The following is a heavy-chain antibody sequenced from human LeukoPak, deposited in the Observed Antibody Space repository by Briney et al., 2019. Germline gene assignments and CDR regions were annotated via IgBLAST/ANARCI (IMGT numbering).Heavy chain of an antibody. CDR1: GYTFTSYD. CDR3: ARGMTYYDFWSGYYQLPYYFDY. D-gene: IGHD3-3*01. J-gene: IGHJ4*02. Sequence: ASVKVSCKASGYTFTSYDINWVRQATGQGLEWMGWRNPNRGNTGYAQKFQGRVTITRNTSISTAYMELSSLRSEDTAVYYCARGMTYYDFWSGYYQLPYYFDYWGQGTLVTVSS. CDR2: RNPNRGNT. V-gene: IGHV1-8*03.